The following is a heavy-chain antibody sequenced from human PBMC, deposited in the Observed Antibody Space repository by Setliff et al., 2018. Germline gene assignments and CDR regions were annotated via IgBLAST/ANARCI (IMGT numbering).Heavy chain of an antibody. CDR1: GYTFTSYG. V-gene: IGHV1-18*03. D-gene: IGHD6-6*01. CDR3: VRRVYSRSSGYYHYYMDV. Sequence: ASVKVSCKASGYTFTSYGISWVRQAPGQGLEWMGWISTYNGDTDYAQKLQDRLTMTTDTSTSTVYMELRSLRSDDMAVYYCVRRVYSRSSGYYHYYMDVWGKGTTGTVSS. J-gene: IGHJ6*03. CDR2: ISTYNGDT.